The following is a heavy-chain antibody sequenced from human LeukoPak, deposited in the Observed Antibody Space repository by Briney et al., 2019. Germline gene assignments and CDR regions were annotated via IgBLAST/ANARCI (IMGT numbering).Heavy chain of an antibody. Sequence: PSETLSLTCTVSGYSISSGYYWGWIRQPPGKGLEWIGNIYHSGSTYYNPSLKSRVTISVDTSKNQFSLKLSSVTAADTAVYYCARDPGLWQWLVEAEGVGGAFDIWGQGTMVTVSS. CDR3: ARDPGLWQWLVEAEGVGGAFDI. CDR2: IYHSGST. D-gene: IGHD6-19*01. V-gene: IGHV4-38-2*02. CDR1: GYSISSGYY. J-gene: IGHJ3*02.